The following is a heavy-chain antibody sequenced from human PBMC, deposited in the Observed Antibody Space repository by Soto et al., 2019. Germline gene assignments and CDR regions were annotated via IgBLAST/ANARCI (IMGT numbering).Heavy chain of an antibody. Sequence: GPVKVSCKASGYTFTSYDINWVRQATGQGLEWMGWMNPNSGNTGYAQKFQGRVTMTRNTSISTAYMELSSLRSEDTAVYYCARALKTYLVVQGYYYGMDVWGQGTTVTVSS. D-gene: IGHD2-2*01. CDR3: ARALKTYLVVQGYYYGMDV. CDR2: MNPNSGNT. CDR1: GYTFTSYD. J-gene: IGHJ6*02. V-gene: IGHV1-8*01.